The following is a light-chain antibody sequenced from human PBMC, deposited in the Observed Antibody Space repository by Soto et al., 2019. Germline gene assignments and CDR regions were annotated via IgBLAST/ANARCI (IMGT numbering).Light chain of an antibody. CDR2: KAS. Sequence: DIQITQSPSTLSASVGDRVTITCRASQSISSWLAWYQQKPGKAPKLLIYKASSLESGVPSRLSGSGSGTEFTLTISSLQPDDFATYYCQQYSSYSTFGQGTKVDIK. CDR1: QSISSW. CDR3: QQYSSYST. V-gene: IGKV1-5*03. J-gene: IGKJ1*01.